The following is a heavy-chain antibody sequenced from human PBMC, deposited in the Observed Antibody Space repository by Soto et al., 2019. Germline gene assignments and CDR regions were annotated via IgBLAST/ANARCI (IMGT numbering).Heavy chain of an antibody. CDR2: IYHSGNT. D-gene: IGHD4-17*01. CDR3: ARGGVYGDYLLGNNGMDV. J-gene: IGHJ6*02. V-gene: IGHV4-30-2*01. CDR1: GDSISSDDYS. Sequence: SETLSLTCAVSGDSISSDDYSWSWIRQPPGKGLEWIGYIYHSGNTYYNPSLKSRDIISIDRSMNQFSLKLSSVTAADTAVYYCARGGVYGDYLLGNNGMDVWGPGTTVTVSS.